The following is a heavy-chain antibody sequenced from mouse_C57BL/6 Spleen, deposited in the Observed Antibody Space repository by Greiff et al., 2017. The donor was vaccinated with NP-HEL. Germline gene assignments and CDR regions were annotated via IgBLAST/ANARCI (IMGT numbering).Heavy chain of an antibody. CDR2: ISYDGSN. D-gene: IGHD2-3*01. CDR1: GYSITSGYY. V-gene: IGHV3-6*01. CDR3: AKGGIIYDGYSYAMDY. Sequence: VQLKESGPGLVKPSQSLSLTCSVTGYSITSGYYWNWIRQFPGNKLEWMGYISYDGSNNYNPSLKNRIPITRDTSKNQFFLKLNSVTTEDTATYYCAKGGIIYDGYSYAMDYWGQGTSVTVSS. J-gene: IGHJ4*01.